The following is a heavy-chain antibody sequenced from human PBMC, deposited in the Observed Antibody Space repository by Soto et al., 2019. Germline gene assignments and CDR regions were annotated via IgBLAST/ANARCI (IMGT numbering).Heavy chain of an antibody. D-gene: IGHD2-2*01. V-gene: IGHV3-7*01. J-gene: IGHJ4*02. CDR2: IKQDGSEK. CDR3: ARHIMGDVVVPAATYFDY. CDR1: GCSVRSYW. Sequence: GGSLRLSCAACGCSVRSYWMSWVLQDPGNGLEWVANIKQDGSEKYYVDSVKGGLTISRDNAKNSLYLQIKSLRDEDTAVYYCARHIMGDVVVPAATYFDYWRQGTLVTVPS.